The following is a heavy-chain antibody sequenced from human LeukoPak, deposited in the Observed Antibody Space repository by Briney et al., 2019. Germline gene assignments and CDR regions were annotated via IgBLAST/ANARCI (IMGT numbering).Heavy chain of an antibody. CDR2: IYYSGST. Sequence: SETLSLTCTVSGGSISTYYRSWIRQPPGKGLEWIGHIYYSGSTNYNPSLKSRVTIAVDSSKNHFSLKLSSVTAADTAVYYCTRNYDSSGYTTFGYWGRGTLVTVSS. CDR3: TRNYDSSGYTTFGY. CDR1: GGSISTYY. D-gene: IGHD3-22*01. J-gene: IGHJ4*02. V-gene: IGHV4-59*01.